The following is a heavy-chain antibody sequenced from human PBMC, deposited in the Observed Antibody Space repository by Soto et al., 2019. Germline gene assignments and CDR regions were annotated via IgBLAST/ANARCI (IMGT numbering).Heavy chain of an antibody. Sequence: SETLSLTCTVSGGSISSGGYYWSWIRQHPGKGLEWIGYIYYSGSTYYNPSLKSRVTISVDTSKNQFSLKLSSVTAADTAVYYCARDRLAHYGDYGMDVWGQGTTVTVSS. CDR1: GGSISSGGYY. J-gene: IGHJ6*02. D-gene: IGHD4-17*01. CDR3: ARDRLAHYGDYGMDV. V-gene: IGHV4-31*03. CDR2: IYYSGST.